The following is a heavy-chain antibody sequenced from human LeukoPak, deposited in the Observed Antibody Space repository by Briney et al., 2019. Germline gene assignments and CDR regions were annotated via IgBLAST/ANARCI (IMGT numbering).Heavy chain of an antibody. CDR3: ASQVRGVISVDY. CDR1: GGSISSGDYY. Sequence: SETLSLTCTVSGGSISSGDYYWRWIRQPPGKGLEWIGYIYYSGSTYYHPSLKSRVTISVDTSKNQFSLKLSSVTAADTAVYYCASQVRGVISVDYWGQGTLVTVSS. D-gene: IGHD3-10*01. CDR2: IYYSGST. J-gene: IGHJ4*02. V-gene: IGHV4-30-4*01.